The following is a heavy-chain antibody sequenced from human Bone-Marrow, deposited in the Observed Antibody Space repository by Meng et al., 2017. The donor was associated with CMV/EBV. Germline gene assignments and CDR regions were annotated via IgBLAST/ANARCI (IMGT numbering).Heavy chain of an antibody. CDR2: TRNKANSYTT. D-gene: IGHD2-2*01. CDR3: ARVEYQLLSHDY. Sequence: GESLKISCAASGFTFSSYAMSWVRQAPGKGLEWVGRTRNKANSYTTEYAASVKGRFTISRDDSKNSLYLQMNSLKTEDTAVYYCARVEYQLLSHDYWGQGTLVTVSS. CDR1: GFTFSSYA. J-gene: IGHJ4*02. V-gene: IGHV3-72*01.